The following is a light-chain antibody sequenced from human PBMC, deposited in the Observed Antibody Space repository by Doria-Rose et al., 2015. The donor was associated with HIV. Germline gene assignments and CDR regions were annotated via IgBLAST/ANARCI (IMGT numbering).Light chain of an antibody. CDR3: QQSYSTPLT. Sequence: DIRLTQSPSSLSASVGDRVTITCRASQSTGSVLNWYQQKPGKAPKLLIYAAYSLQNGVPSRFSGSGSGTDFTLTISSLHPEDFATYFCQQSYSTPLTFGGGTKVEIK. J-gene: IGKJ4*01. V-gene: IGKV1-39*01. CDR2: AAY. CDR1: QSTGSV.